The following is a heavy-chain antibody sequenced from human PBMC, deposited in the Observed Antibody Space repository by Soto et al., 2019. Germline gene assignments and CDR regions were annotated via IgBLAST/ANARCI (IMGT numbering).Heavy chain of an antibody. CDR2: ISGSGGST. J-gene: IGHJ3*02. V-gene: IGHV3-23*01. CDR1: GFTFSSYA. CDR3: ANGISAAAWGDAFDI. D-gene: IGHD6-13*01. Sequence: EVQLLESGGGLVQPGGSLSLSCAASGFTFSSYAMGWVRQAPGKGLEWVSAISGSGGSTYYADSVKGRFTISRDNSKNTLYLQMNSLRAEDTAVYYCANGISAAAWGDAFDIWGQGTMVTVSS.